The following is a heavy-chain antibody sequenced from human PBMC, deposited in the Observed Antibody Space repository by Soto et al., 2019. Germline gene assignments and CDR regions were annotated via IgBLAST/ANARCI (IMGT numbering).Heavy chain of an antibody. V-gene: IGHV1-69*06. CDR3: ARVNDYYYGMDV. J-gene: IGHJ6*02. CDR1: GGTFSSYA. Sequence: SVKVSCKASGGTFSSYAISWVRQAPGQGLEWMGGIIPIFGTANYAQKFQGRVTITADKSTSTAYMELSSLGSEDTAVYYCARVNDYYYGMDVWGQGTTVTVSS. CDR2: IIPIFGTA.